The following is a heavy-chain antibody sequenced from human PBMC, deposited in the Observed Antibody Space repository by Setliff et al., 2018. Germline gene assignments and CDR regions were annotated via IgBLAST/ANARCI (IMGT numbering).Heavy chain of an antibody. D-gene: IGHD3-3*01. Sequence: SVKVSCKASGGTFSSYAISWVRQAPGQGLEWMGGIIPIFGTANYAQKFQGRVTMTRDTSTSTVYMELSSLRSEDTAVYYCTRAEIFGVGIFDYWGQGTLVTVSS. J-gene: IGHJ4*02. V-gene: IGHV1-69*05. CDR3: TRAEIFGVGIFDY. CDR1: GGTFSSYA. CDR2: IIPIFGTA.